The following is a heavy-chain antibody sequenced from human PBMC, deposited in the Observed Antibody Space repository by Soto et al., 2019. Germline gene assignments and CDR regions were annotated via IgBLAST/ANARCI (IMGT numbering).Heavy chain of an antibody. CDR3: AKDNYGMDV. Sequence: GGSLRLSCAASGFTFSSYAMNWVRQAPGKGLEWVSAISSSGGSTSYAGSVKGRFTISRDNSKNTVYLQMNSLRAEDTAVYYCAKDNYGMDVWGQGTTVTVSS. V-gene: IGHV3-23*01. J-gene: IGHJ6*02. CDR2: ISSSGGST. CDR1: GFTFSSYA.